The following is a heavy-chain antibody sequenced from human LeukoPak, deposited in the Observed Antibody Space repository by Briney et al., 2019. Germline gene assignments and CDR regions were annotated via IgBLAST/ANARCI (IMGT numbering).Heavy chain of an antibody. CDR1: RYTLTSDY. J-gene: IGHJ4*02. D-gene: IGHD3-10*01. CDR2: INPSGGST. Sequence: ASVKVSCTASRYTLTSDYMHWVRQAPRQGREWMGMINPSGGSTSYAQKFQGRVTMTRDTSTSTVYMELSSLRSEDTAVYYCARGNPGVIDYWGQGTLVTVSA. V-gene: IGHV1-46*01. CDR3: ARGNPGVIDY.